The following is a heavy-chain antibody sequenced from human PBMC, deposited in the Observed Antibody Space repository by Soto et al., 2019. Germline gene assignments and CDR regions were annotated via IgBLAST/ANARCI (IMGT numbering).Heavy chain of an antibody. J-gene: IGHJ4*02. CDR1: GGTFSSYA. CDR3: ARDGGAATFDY. V-gene: IGHV1-69*12. CDR2: IIPIFGTT. Sequence: QVQQVQSGAEVKKPGSSVKVSCKAFGGTFSSYAINWIRQAPGQGLEWMGGIIPIFGTTPYAQRFQARVTITADESTSTDYMELSSLRSEDTALYYCARDGGAATFDYWGQGTLVTVSS. D-gene: IGHD1-26*01.